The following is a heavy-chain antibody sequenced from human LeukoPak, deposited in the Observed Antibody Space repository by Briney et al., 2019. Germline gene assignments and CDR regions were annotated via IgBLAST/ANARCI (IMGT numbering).Heavy chain of an antibody. D-gene: IGHD3-22*01. V-gene: IGHV1-46*01. Sequence: ASVKVSCKASGYSFSSYYMIWVRQAPGQGLEWMGIINPSGGSTYYAQKFQGRVTMTRDMSTSTVYMELSSLRSEDTPLYYCASGSHVRVYDSNPYYGHYWGQGTLVTVSS. CDR2: INPSGGST. J-gene: IGHJ4*02. CDR3: ASGSHVRVYDSNPYYGHY. CDR1: GYSFSSYY.